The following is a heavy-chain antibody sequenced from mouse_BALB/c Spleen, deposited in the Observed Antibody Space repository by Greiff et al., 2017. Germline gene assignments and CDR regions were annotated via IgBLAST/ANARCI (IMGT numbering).Heavy chain of an antibody. CDR3: ARALRYAMDY. J-gene: IGHJ4*01. Sequence: VKLMESGAELVRPGSSVKISCKASGYAFSSYWMNWVKQRPGQGLEWIGQIYPGDGDTNYNGKFKGKATLTADKSSSTAYMQLSSLTSEDSAVYFCARALRYAMDYWGQGTSVTVSS. V-gene: IGHV1-80*01. CDR2: IYPGDGDT. CDR1: GYAFSSYW. D-gene: IGHD1-1*01.